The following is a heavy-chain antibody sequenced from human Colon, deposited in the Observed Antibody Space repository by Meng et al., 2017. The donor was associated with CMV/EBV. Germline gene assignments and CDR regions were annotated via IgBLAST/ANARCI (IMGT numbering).Heavy chain of an antibody. CDR2: IDPDGRDT. Sequence: GESLKISCAASGFTFSNYAMSWVRQSPGKGLVWVSRIDPDGRDTKYADSVKGRFTISRDNVRNMLYLDIINVRREDSAVYYCGRVGDSSTARGAFDIWGQGTVVTVSS. J-gene: IGHJ3*02. CDR1: GFTFSNYA. CDR3: GRVGDSSTARGAFDI. D-gene: IGHD6-13*01. V-gene: IGHV3-74*01.